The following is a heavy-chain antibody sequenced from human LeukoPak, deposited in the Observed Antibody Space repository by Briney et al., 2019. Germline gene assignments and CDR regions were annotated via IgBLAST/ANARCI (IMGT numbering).Heavy chain of an antibody. CDR2: VRHSGST. CDR1: GESITAYY. CDR3: AGATATGTGRAFHY. D-gene: IGHD3-10*01. V-gene: IGHV4-34*01. J-gene: IGHJ4*02. Sequence: PSETLSLTSAVHGESITAYYWTWIRQPPRKRLEWISEVRHSGSTNYNPPLKSRVTMSVDMSKNQFSLKLNSVTAADTAVYYCAGATATGTGRAFHYWAQGNLVPVSS.